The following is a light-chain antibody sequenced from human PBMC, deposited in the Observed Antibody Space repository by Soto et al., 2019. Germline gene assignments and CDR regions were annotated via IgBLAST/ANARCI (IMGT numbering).Light chain of an antibody. Sequence: EIVVTQSPATLSVSPGERATLSCRASQSVTSNLAWYQQKLCQAPRLLIYGASTRATGVPARFSGSGSGTEFTLTISSLQSEDFAIYYCQQYDDWPPWTFCQGTKVDIK. V-gene: IGKV3-15*01. CDR1: QSVTSN. CDR3: QQYDDWPPWT. CDR2: GAS. J-gene: IGKJ1*01.